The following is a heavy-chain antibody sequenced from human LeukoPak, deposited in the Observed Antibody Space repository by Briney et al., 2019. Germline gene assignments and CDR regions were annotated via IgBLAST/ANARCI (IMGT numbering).Heavy chain of an antibody. CDR2: ISSSSSYI. Sequence: GGSLRLSCAASGFTFSSYSMNWVRQAPGKGLEWVSSISSSSSYIYYAGSVKGRFTISRDNAKNSLYLQMNSLRAEDTAVYYCARELDTAMVTRGPFDYWGQGTLVTVSS. V-gene: IGHV3-21*01. J-gene: IGHJ4*02. CDR1: GFTFSSYS. D-gene: IGHD5-18*01. CDR3: ARELDTAMVTRGPFDY.